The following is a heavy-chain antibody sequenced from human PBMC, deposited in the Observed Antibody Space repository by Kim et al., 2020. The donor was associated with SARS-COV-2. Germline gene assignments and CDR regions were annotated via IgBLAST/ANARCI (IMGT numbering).Heavy chain of an antibody. CDR3: ARDPVYYYGMDV. V-gene: IGHV1-3*01. J-gene: IGHJ6*02. Sequence: KYSRRFQGRVTITRDTSASTAYMELSSLRSEDTAVYYCARDPVYYYGMDVWGQGTTGTVSS.